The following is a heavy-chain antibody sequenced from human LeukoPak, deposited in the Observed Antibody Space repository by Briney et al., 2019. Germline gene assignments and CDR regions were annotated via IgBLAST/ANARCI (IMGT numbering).Heavy chain of an antibody. D-gene: IGHD6-13*01. V-gene: IGHV4-30-2*01. J-gene: IGHJ3*02. CDR1: GGSISSGGHY. Sequence: PSETLSLTCTVSGGSISSGGHYWSWIRQPPGKGLEWIGYIYHSGSTYYNPSLKSRVTISVDRSKNQFSLKLSSVTAADTAVYYCARDTMAAAGTGRYFWGDAFDIWGQGTMVTVSS. CDR3: ARDTMAAAGTGRYFWGDAFDI. CDR2: IYHSGST.